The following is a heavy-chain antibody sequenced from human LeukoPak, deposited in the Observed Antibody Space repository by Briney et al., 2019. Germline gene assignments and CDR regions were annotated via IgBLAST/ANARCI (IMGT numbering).Heavy chain of an antibody. Sequence: GGSLRLSCAASGFIFSNYAMHWVRQAPGKGLEWVAVIWYDGSKKHHADSVEGRSTISRDNSKNTLNLQMNSLRVEDTAVYYCVAYYYDRSGYDLRFYWGQGTLVTVSS. J-gene: IGHJ4*02. CDR2: IWYDGSKK. V-gene: IGHV3-33*01. CDR1: GFIFSNYA. D-gene: IGHD3-22*01. CDR3: VAYYYDRSGYDLRFY.